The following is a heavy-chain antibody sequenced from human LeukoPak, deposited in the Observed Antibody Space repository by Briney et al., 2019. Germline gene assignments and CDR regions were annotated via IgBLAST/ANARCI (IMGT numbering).Heavy chain of an antibody. Sequence: GGSLRLSCAASGFSFSSYRMNWVRQAPGKGLEWVSTISGSGGRTYYADSVKGRFTISRDNSKNTLYLQMNSLRAEDTALYYCAKDHSGSYYPYYYYMDVWGKGTTVTISS. CDR2: ISGSGGRT. CDR1: GFSFSSYR. CDR3: AKDHSGSYYPYYYYMDV. V-gene: IGHV3-23*01. J-gene: IGHJ6*03. D-gene: IGHD1-26*01.